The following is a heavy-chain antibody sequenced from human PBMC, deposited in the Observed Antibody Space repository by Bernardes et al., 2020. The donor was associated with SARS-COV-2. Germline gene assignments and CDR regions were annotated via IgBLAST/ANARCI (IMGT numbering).Heavy chain of an antibody. Sequence: SETLSLTRTVSGGSISGYYWSWIRQPPGKGLEYIGYIYYSGSTNSNPSLKSRVTISADTSKNQLSLKLSSVTAADTAVYYCARVSIGARPAFDIWGQGTLVTVSS. CDR3: ARVSIGARPAFDI. V-gene: IGHV4-59*01. D-gene: IGHD6-6*01. CDR2: IYYSGST. J-gene: IGHJ3*02. CDR1: GGSISGYY.